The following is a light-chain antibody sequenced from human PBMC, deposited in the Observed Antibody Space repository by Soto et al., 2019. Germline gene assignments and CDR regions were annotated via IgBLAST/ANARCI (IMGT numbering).Light chain of an antibody. CDR2: GAS. Sequence: ESVLTQSPGTLSLSPGERATLSCRASQSVSTTYLDSFQQKPGQAPRLLIDGASSRATDIPDRFNGSGSGTDFTLTITRLDPEDFVVYYCQEYGRSPTWTFGQGTKVEIK. V-gene: IGKV3-20*01. CDR3: QEYGRSPTWT. J-gene: IGKJ1*01. CDR1: QSVSTTY.